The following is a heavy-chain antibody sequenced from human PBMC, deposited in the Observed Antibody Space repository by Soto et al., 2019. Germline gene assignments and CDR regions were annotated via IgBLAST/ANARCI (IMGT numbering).Heavy chain of an antibody. CDR3: ARAERDSRYKYVPGDY. Sequence: QVQLVQSGAEVKKPGASVKVSCKASGYTFTSYGISWVRQAPGQGLEWMGWISAYNGNTNYAQKLQGRVTMTTDTSPSTASKYLRSSRSDDTALYSWARAERDSRYKYVPGDYWGQGTLVTVSS. D-gene: IGHD5-12*01. CDR1: GYTFTSYG. J-gene: IGHJ4*02. CDR2: ISAYNGNT. V-gene: IGHV1-18*01.